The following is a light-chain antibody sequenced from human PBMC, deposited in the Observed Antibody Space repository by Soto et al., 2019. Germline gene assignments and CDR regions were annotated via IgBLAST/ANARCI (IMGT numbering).Light chain of an antibody. V-gene: IGKV3-11*01. CDR3: QQHNNWPRT. CDR1: QSVSSY. CDR2: DAS. Sequence: EIVLTQSPATLSVSPGERATLSCRASQSVSSYLAWYQQKPGQAPRLLIYDASNRATGIPARFSGSGSETDFTLTISSLEPEDFAVYYCQQHNNWPRTFGQGTKVDIK. J-gene: IGKJ1*01.